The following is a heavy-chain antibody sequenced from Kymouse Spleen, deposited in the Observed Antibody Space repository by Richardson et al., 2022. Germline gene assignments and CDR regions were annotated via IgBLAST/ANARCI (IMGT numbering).Heavy chain of an antibody. D-gene: IGHD3-10*01,IGHD3-16*02. CDR3: ARGRGEGGYYYYYGMDV. V-gene: IGHV4-34*01. J-gene: IGHJ6*02. CDR2: INHSGST. Sequence: QVQLQQWGAGLLKPSETLSLTCAVYGGSFSGYYWSWIRQPPGKGLEWIGEINHSGSTNYNPSLKSRVTISVDTSKNQFSLKLSSVTAADTAVYYCARGRGEGGYYYYYGMDVWGQGTTVTVSS. CDR1: GGSFSGYY.